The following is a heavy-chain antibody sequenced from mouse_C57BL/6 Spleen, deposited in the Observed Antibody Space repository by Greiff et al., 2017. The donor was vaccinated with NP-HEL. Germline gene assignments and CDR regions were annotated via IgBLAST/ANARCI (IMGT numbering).Heavy chain of an antibody. V-gene: IGHV10-1*01. Sequence: DVKLVESGGGLVQPKGSLKLSCAASGFSFNTYAMNWVRQAPGKGLEWVARIRSKSNNYATYYADSVKDRFTISRDDSESMLYLQMNNLKTEDTAMYYCVRQGDYYGSSWDAMDYWGQGTSVTVSS. J-gene: IGHJ4*01. CDR3: VRQGDYYGSSWDAMDY. CDR1: GFSFNTYA. D-gene: IGHD1-1*01. CDR2: IRSKSNNYAT.